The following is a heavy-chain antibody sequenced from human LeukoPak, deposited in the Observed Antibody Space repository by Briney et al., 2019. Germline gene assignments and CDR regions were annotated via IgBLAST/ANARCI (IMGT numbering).Heavy chain of an antibody. CDR3: ARGGAVVVAATNRYYYYYYGMDV. CDR2: MNPNSGNT. Sequence: GASVKVSCKASGYTFTSYDINWVRQATGQGLEWMGWMNPNSGNTGYAQKFQGRVTMTRNTSISTAYMELSSLRSEDTAVYYCARGGAVVVAATNRYYYYYYGMDVWGQGTTVTVSS. D-gene: IGHD2-15*01. CDR1: GYTFTSYD. V-gene: IGHV1-8*01. J-gene: IGHJ6*02.